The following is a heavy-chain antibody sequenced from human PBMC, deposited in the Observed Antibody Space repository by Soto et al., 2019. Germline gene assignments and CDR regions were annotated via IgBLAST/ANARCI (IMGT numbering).Heavy chain of an antibody. J-gene: IGHJ6*02. CDR2: IYPDDSEI. Sequence: GESLKISCKGSGYSFTTYWINWVRQMPGKGLEWMGIIYPDDSEIRYSPAFQGQVTISVDKSISTAYLQWSSLKASDSAVYYCARSRGMDVWGQGTTVTVSS. V-gene: IGHV5-51*01. CDR3: ARSRGMDV. CDR1: GYSFTTYW.